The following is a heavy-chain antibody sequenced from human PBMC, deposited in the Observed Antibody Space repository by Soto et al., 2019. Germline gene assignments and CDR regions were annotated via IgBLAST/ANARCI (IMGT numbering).Heavy chain of an antibody. CDR2: MSPSTGRT. Sequence: QVQLVQSGAEVKEPGASVKVSCRTSGYTFTSLDMNWVRQAAGQGLEWMGWMSPSTGRTGYAQRFQGRVTMTRDTSTSTVYMELSSLRSEDTAVYYCARGVGDLGDYWGQGTLVTVSS. V-gene: IGHV1-8*02. CDR1: GYTFTSLD. CDR3: ARGVGDLGDY. D-gene: IGHD3-10*01. J-gene: IGHJ4*02.